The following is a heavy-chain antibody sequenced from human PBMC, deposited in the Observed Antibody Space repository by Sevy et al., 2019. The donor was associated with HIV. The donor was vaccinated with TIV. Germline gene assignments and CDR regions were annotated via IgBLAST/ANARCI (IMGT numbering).Heavy chain of an antibody. CDR2: VNSDGGST. J-gene: IGHJ6*02. Sequence: GGSLRLSCAASGFTFSTYWMHWARQAPGKGLVWVSRVNSDGGSTIYADSVKGRFTISRDNAKNTLYLQMNSLRAEDTAVYYCARTASMDYFFYYAMDVWGQGTTVTVSS. CDR3: ARTASMDYFFYYAMDV. V-gene: IGHV3-74*01. CDR1: GFTFSTYW.